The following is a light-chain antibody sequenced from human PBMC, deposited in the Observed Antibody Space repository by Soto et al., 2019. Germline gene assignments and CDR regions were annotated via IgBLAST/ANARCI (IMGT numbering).Light chain of an antibody. CDR1: SSDVGGYNY. J-gene: IGLJ1*01. CDR2: EVT. CDR3: SSYTSRSTIV. V-gene: IGLV2-14*01. Sequence: QFVLTQPASVSGSPGQSITISCTGTSSDVGGYNYVSWYQQHPGKAPKLMIYEVTNRPSGVSNRFSGSKSGNTASLTISGLQAEDEADYYCSSYTSRSTIVFGTGTKGTVL.